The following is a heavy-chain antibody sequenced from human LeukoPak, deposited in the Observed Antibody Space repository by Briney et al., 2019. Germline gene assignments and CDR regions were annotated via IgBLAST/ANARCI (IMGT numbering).Heavy chain of an antibody. V-gene: IGHV4-39*07. CDR3: ARDLKRIVGATTINNWFDP. D-gene: IGHD1-26*01. Sequence: PSETLSLTCTVSGGSISSSSYYWGWIRQPPGKGLEWIGSIYHGGSTFYNPSLRSRVSISMDTSKNQFSLKLSSVTAADTAVYYCARDLKRIVGATTINNWFDPWGQGTLVTVSS. CDR1: GGSISSSSYY. CDR2: IYHGGST. J-gene: IGHJ5*02.